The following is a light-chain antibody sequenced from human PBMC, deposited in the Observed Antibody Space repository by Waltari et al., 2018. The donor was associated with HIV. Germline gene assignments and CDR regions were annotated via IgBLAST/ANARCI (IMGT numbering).Light chain of an antibody. V-gene: IGKV3-15*01. CDR2: GAS. Sequence: EIVMTQSPATLSVSPGEIATLSCRASQRLGSFLAWYQQKPGQPPRLLIYGASTRATGTPVRFTGGGSGTEFSLTISSLRSEDYGVYYCQQYNNWPLTFGGGTKLEIK. CDR1: QRLGSF. J-gene: IGKJ4*01. CDR3: QQYNNWPLT.